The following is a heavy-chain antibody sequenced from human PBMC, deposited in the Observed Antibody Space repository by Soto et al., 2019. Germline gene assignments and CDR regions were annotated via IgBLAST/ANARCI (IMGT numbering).Heavy chain of an antibody. CDR3: ARSSAYSSSWYGGLDY. J-gene: IGHJ4*02. CDR2: INHSGST. V-gene: IGHV4-34*01. CDR1: GGSFSGYY. D-gene: IGHD6-13*01. Sequence: SETLSLTCAVYGGSFSGYYWSWIRQPPGKGLEWIGEINHSGSTNYNPSLKSRVTISVDTSKNQFSLKLSSVTAADTAVYYCARSSAYSSSWYGGLDYWGQGTLVTVSS.